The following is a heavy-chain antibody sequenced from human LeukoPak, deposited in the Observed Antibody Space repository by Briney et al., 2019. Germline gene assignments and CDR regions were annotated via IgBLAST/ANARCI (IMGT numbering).Heavy chain of an antibody. V-gene: IGHV1-69*13. CDR2: IIPIFGTA. J-gene: IGHJ5*02. D-gene: IGHD3-10*01. CDR3: ARYGSGSFKNYWFDP. Sequence: SVKVSCKASGGTFSNYAISWVRQAPGQGLEWMGGIIPIFGTANYAQKFQGRVTITADESTSTAYMELSSLRSEDTAVYYCARYGSGSFKNYWFDPWGQGTLVTVSS. CDR1: GGTFSNYA.